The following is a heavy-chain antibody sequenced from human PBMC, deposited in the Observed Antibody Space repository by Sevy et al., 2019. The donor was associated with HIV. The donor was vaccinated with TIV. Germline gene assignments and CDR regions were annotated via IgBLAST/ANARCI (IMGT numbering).Heavy chain of an antibody. D-gene: IGHD6-19*01. J-gene: IGHJ3*02. V-gene: IGHV3-23*01. CDR3: AKDRSSGWFLDAFDT. CDR2: IRGSGGST. Sequence: GGSLRLSCAASGFTFSSYAMSWVRQAPGKGLEWVSAIRGSGGSTYYADSVKGRFTISRDNSKNTLYLQMNSLRAEDTAVYYCAKDRSSGWFLDAFDTWGQGTMVTVSS. CDR1: GFTFSSYA.